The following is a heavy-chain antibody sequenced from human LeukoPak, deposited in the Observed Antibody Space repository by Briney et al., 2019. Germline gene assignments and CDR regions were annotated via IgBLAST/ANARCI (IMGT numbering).Heavy chain of an antibody. D-gene: IGHD5-18*01. CDR3: ARVGSTGYSYGCFDY. V-gene: IGHV1-69*05. J-gene: IGHJ4*02. CDR2: IIPIFGTA. Sequence: SVKVSCKAPGGTFSSYAISWVRQAPGQGLEWMGRIIPIFGTANYAQKFQGRVTITTDESTSTAYMELSSLRSEDTAVYYCARVGSTGYSYGCFDYWGQGTLVTVSS. CDR1: GGTFSSYA.